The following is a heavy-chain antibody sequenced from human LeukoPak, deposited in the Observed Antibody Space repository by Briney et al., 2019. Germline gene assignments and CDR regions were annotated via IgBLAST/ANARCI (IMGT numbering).Heavy chain of an antibody. D-gene: IGHD2-15*01. Sequence: ASVKVSCKASGYTFTSYAMHWVRQAPGQRLEWMGWINAGNGNTKYSQKFQGRVTITRDTSASTAYMGLSSLRSEDTAVYYCAGEGYCSGGSCYINWFDPWGQGTLVTVSS. CDR3: AGEGYCSGGSCYINWFDP. CDR1: GYTFTSYA. J-gene: IGHJ5*02. CDR2: INAGNGNT. V-gene: IGHV1-3*01.